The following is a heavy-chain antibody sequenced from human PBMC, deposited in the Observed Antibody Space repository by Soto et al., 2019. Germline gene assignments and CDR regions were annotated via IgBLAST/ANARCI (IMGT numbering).Heavy chain of an antibody. V-gene: IGHV3-53*01. CDR1: GFSVSSNY. J-gene: IGHJ6*04. CDR2: FYTDGSR. D-gene: IGHD3-16*01. Sequence: CGSLRLSCTASGFSVSSNYMSWVSQAPGKGLEWVSVFYTDGSRYYADSVKGRCTMSRDTSKNTLNLQMNSLRAEDAAGYSCTREDYHGSKMLGMDVWGEGTTVTVSS. CDR3: TREDYHGSKMLGMDV.